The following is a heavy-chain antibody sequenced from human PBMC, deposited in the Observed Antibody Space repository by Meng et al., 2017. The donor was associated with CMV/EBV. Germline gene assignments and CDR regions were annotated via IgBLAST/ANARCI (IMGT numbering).Heavy chain of an antibody. CDR2: IYYSGRT. Sequence: ISSSSSYWGWIRQPPGKGLEWIGSIYYSGRTYYNPSLKSRVTISVDTSKNQFSLKLSSVTAADTAVYYCASPPINYYDSSGYYFFDYWGQGTLVTVSS. J-gene: IGHJ4*02. CDR3: ASPPINYYDSSGYYFFDY. V-gene: IGHV4-39*01. D-gene: IGHD3-22*01. CDR1: ISSSSSY.